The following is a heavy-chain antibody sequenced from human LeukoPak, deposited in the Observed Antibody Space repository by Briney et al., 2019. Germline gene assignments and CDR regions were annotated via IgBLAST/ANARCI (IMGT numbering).Heavy chain of an antibody. Sequence: GGSLRLSCAASGFTFSSYSMNWVRQAPGKGLEWVSSISSSSSYIYYADSVKGRFTISRDNAKNSLYLQMNSLRAEDTAVYYCAREIVVSGDYYDSTGYHAAFDIWGQGTMVTVSS. CDR2: ISSSSSYI. J-gene: IGHJ3*02. CDR3: AREIVVSGDYYDSTGYHAAFDI. V-gene: IGHV3-21*01. D-gene: IGHD3-22*01. CDR1: GFTFSSYS.